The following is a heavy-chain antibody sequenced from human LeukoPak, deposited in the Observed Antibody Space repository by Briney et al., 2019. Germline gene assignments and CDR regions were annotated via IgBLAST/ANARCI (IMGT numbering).Heavy chain of an antibody. D-gene: IGHD3-22*01. CDR3: ARSQRGIIVVVFYHYYYYMDV. V-gene: IGHV4-39*01. CDR1: GGSISSSSYY. CDR2: IYYSGST. J-gene: IGHJ6*03. Sequence: SETLSLTCTVSGGSISSSSYYWGWIRQPPGKGLEWIGTIYYSGSTYYNPSLKSRVTISVDTSKNQFSLKLSSVTAADTAEYCCARSQRGIIVVVFYHYYYYMDVWGKGTTVTISS.